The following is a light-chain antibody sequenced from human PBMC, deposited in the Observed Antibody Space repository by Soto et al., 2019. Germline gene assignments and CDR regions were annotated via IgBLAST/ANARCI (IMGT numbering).Light chain of an antibody. CDR2: EVT. CDR3: CSYAGNSEV. V-gene: IGLV2-23*02. CDR1: SGDVEGYNL. J-gene: IGLJ1*01. Sequence: QSVLTQPASVSRAPRQSITIPCTGTSGDVEGYNLVSWYQQHPGKAPKLMIYEVTERPSGVSNRFSGSKSGNTASLTISGLQPDDEADYYCCSYAGNSEVFGTGTKVTVL.